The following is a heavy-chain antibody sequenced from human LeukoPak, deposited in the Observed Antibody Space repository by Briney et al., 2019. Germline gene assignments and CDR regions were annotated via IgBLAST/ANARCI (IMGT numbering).Heavy chain of an antibody. V-gene: IGHV4-59*01. J-gene: IGHJ4*02. CDR1: GGSISSYY. D-gene: IGHD5-18*01. CDR3: ARDFGYSYGYGFDY. CDR2: IYYSGST. Sequence: SETLSLTCTVSGGSISSYYWSWIRQPPGKGLEWIGYIYYSGSTNYNPSLKSRVTISVDTSKNQFSLKLSSVTAADTAVYYCARDFGYSYGYGFDYWGQGTLVTVSS.